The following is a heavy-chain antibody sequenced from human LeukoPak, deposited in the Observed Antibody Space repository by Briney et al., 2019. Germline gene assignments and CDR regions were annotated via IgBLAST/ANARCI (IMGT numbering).Heavy chain of an antibody. CDR3: ARTGDYGSGNSRWRHFDY. V-gene: IGHV3-30-3*01. CDR1: GLTFSNYA. D-gene: IGHD3-10*01. Sequence: PGGSLRLSCAASGLTFSNYAFHWVRQAPGKGLEWVAVISYDGSRKDYTDSVKGRFTMSRDNSKSTMYLQMNSLRTEDTAVYYCARTGDYGSGNSRWRHFDYWGQGTLVTVSS. J-gene: IGHJ4*02. CDR2: ISYDGSRK.